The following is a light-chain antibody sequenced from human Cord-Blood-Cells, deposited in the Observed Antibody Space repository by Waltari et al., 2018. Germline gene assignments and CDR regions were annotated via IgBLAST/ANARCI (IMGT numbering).Light chain of an antibody. CDR2: GAS. V-gene: IGKV3-20*01. CDR1: QSVSSSY. J-gene: IGKJ2*01. Sequence: EIVLTQSPGTLSLSPGARATLSCRASQSVSSSYLAWYQQKPGQAPRLLNYGASSRATGIPDRFSGSGSGTDFTLTISRLEPEDFAVYYCQQYGSSPYTFGQGTKLEIK. CDR3: QQYGSSPYT.